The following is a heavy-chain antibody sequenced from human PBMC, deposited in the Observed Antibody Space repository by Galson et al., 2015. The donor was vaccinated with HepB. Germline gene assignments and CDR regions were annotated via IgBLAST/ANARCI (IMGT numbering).Heavy chain of an antibody. CDR1: GFTFSSYA. CDR3: ARAPPTGQWLELGAFDI. J-gene: IGHJ3*02. Sequence: SLRLSCAASGFTFSSYAMHWVRQAPGKGLEWVAVISYDGSNKYYADSVKGRFTISRDNSKNTLYLQMNSLRAEDTAVYYCARAPPTGQWLELGAFDIWGQGTMVTVSS. V-gene: IGHV3-30-3*01. CDR2: ISYDGSNK. D-gene: IGHD6-19*01.